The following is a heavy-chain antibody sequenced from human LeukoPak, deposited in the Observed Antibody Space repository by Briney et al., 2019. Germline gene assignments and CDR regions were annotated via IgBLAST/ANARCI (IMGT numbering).Heavy chain of an antibody. Sequence: SETLSLTCTVSGGSISSYYWSWIRQPPGKGLEWIGYIYYSGSTNYNPSLKSRVTISVDTSKNQFSLKLSSVTAADTAMYYCARHSNYGSGSYYRYWFDPWGQGTLVTVSS. V-gene: IGHV4-59*08. J-gene: IGHJ5*02. CDR1: GGSISSYY. D-gene: IGHD3-10*01. CDR2: IYYSGST. CDR3: ARHSNYGSGSYYRYWFDP.